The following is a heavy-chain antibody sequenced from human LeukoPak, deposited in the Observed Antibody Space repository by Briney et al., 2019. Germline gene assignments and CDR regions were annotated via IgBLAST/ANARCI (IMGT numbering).Heavy chain of an antibody. CDR3: ARDYFDY. Sequence: ASVKVSCKVSGYTLTELSMHWVRQAPGKGLEWMGIINPSGGSTTYAQRFQGRVTMTRDTSTSTVYMELSSLGSEDTAVYHCARDYFDYWGQGTLVTVSS. CDR2: INPSGGST. V-gene: IGHV1-46*01. J-gene: IGHJ4*02. CDR1: GYTLTELS.